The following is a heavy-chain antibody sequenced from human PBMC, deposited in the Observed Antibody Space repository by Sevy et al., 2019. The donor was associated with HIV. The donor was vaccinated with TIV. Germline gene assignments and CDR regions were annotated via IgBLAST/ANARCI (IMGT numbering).Heavy chain of an antibody. J-gene: IGHJ4*02. CDR1: GYTLIEFS. V-gene: IGHV1-24*01. D-gene: IGHD2-15*01. Sequence: ASVKVSCKVSGYTLIEFSMHWVRQPPGKGLEWMGGFDPEDGETIYAQKFKGRVTMTEDTSTDTAYMEVSSLRSEDTAVYYCATGLPGEYVDCSSCYSDYFAYWGQGTLVTVSS. CDR3: ATGLPGEYVDCSSCYSDYFAY. CDR2: FDPEDGET.